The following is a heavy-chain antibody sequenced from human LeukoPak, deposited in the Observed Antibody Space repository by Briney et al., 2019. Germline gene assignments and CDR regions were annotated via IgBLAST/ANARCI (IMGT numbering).Heavy chain of an antibody. D-gene: IGHD2-15*01. J-gene: IGHJ3*02. V-gene: IGHV1-46*01. CDR2: IYPSGGST. CDR1: GGTFSSYA. Sequence: ASVKVSCKASGGTFSSYAISWVRQAPGQGPEWMGIIYPSGGSTTYAQKFQGRVTMTRDMSTSTVYMELSSLRSEDTAAYYCAIGYCRGGSCDDEPGDAFDIWGQGTMVTVSS. CDR3: AIGYCRGGSCDDEPGDAFDI.